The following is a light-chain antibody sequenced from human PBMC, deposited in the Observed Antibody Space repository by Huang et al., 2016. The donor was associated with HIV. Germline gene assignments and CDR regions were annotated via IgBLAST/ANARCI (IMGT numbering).Light chain of an antibody. Sequence: EIVMTQSPATLSVSPGERATLSCRASQSVSSNLAWYQHKPGQAPRLLIYGASTRATVIPARFSGSVSGTEFTLTISSLQSEDFAVYYCQQYNNWPPYTFGQGTKLEIK. V-gene: IGKV3-15*01. CDR3: QQYNNWPPYT. CDR2: GAS. J-gene: IGKJ2*01. CDR1: QSVSSN.